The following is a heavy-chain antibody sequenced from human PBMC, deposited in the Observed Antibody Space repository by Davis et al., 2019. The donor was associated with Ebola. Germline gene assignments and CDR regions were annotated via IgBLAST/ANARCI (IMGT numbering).Heavy chain of an antibody. CDR2: IWYDGSNK. V-gene: IGHV3-33*01. D-gene: IGHD3/OR15-3a*01. Sequence: GESLKISCAASGFTFSSYGMHWVRQAPGKGLEWVAVIWYDGSNKYYADSVKGRFTISRDNSKNTLYLEMNSLRPEDSGVYYCARDLMSAVTSVGLLIKYFDYWGQGTLVTVSS. CDR3: ARDLMSAVTSVGLLIKYFDY. CDR1: GFTFSSYG. J-gene: IGHJ4*02.